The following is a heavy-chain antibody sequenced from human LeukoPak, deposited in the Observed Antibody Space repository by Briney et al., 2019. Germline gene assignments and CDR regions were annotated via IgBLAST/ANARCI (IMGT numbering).Heavy chain of an antibody. V-gene: IGHV4-34*01. CDR1: GGSFSGYY. CDR3: ARDPQGYSSGWYYRLLSSTKRDDY. D-gene: IGHD6-19*01. CDR2: INHSGST. J-gene: IGHJ4*02. Sequence: NPSETLSLTCAVYGGSFSGYYWSWLRQPPGKGLEWIGEINHSGSTNYNPSLKSRVTISVDTSKNQFSLKLSSVTAADTAVYYCARDPQGYSSGWYYRLLSSTKRDDYWGQGTLVTVSS.